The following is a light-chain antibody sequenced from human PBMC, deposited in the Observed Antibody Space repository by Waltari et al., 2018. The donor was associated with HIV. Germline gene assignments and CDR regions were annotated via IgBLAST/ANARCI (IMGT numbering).Light chain of an antibody. CDR3: QQYGSSPLT. CDR1: QSVSSSY. J-gene: IGKJ4*01. Sequence: IALTQSPGTLSLSPGERATLSCRASQSVSSSYLAWYQQKPGQAPRLLIYGASSRATGIPDRFSGSGSGTDFTLTISRLGPEDFAVYYCQQYGSSPLTFGGGTKVEIK. V-gene: IGKV3-20*01. CDR2: GAS.